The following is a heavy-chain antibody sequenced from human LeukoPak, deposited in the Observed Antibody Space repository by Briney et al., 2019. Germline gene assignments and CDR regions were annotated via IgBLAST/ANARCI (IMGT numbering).Heavy chain of an antibody. V-gene: IGHV1-69*13. CDR3: ARARPIAAAGYYYYYYYMDV. D-gene: IGHD6-13*01. CDR2: IIPIFGTA. J-gene: IGHJ6*03. Sequence: ASVKVSCKASGGTFSSYAISWVRQAPGQGLEWMGGIIPIFGTANYAQKFQGRVTITADESTSTAYMELSSLRSEDTAVYYCARARPIAAAGYYYYYYYMDVWGKGTTVTVSS. CDR1: GGTFSSYA.